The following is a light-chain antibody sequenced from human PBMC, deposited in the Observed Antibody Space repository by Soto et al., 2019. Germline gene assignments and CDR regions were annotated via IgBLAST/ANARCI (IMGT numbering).Light chain of an antibody. CDR3: SSHTISSALQV. V-gene: IGLV2-14*01. CDR2: RVS. J-gene: IGLJ1*01. Sequence: QSALTQPASVSGSPGQSITISCTGTISDFVVYNYVSWYQQHPGKAPKLMIYRVSNRPSGVSNRFSGSKSGNTASLTISGLQADGEADYYCSSHTISSALQVFGTGTKVTVL. CDR1: ISDFVVYNY.